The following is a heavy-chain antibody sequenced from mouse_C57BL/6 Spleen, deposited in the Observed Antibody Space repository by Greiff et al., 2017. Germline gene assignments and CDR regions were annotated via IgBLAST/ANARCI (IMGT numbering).Heavy chain of an antibody. CDR2: IWTGGGT. V-gene: IGHV2-9-1*01. CDR1: GFSLTSYA. D-gene: IGHD2-2*01. CDR3: ARRGLYGYDVGWYFDV. J-gene: IGHJ1*03. Sequence: VMLVESGPGLVAPSQSLSITCTVSGFSLTSYAISWVRQPPGKGLEWLGVIWTGGGTNYNSALKSRLSISKDNSKSQVFLKMNSLQTDDTARYYCARRGLYGYDVGWYFDVWGTGTTVTVSS.